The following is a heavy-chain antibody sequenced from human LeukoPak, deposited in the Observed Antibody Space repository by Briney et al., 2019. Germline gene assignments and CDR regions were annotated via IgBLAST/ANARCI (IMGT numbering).Heavy chain of an antibody. CDR2: IYYSGST. V-gene: IGHV4-31*03. Sequence: SETLSLTCTVSGGSISSGGYYWSWIRQHPGKGLEWIGYIYYSGSTYYNPSLKSRVTISVDTSKNQFSLKLSSVTAADTTVYYCARRGSWSAAGNPYYYYYMDVWGKGTTVTVSS. D-gene: IGHD6-13*01. CDR3: ARRGSWSAAGNPYYYYYMDV. CDR1: GGSISSGGYY. J-gene: IGHJ6*03.